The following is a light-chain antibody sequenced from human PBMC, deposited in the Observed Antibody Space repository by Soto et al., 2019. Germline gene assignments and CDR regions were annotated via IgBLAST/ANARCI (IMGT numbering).Light chain of an antibody. CDR2: DAS. CDR1: QSVSSSY. V-gene: IGKV3-20*01. Sequence: EIVLTQSPGTLSLSPGERATLSCRASQSVSSSYLAWYQQKPGQAPRLLIYDASSRATGIPDRFSGSGSGTDFTLTINRLEPEDFAVFYCHHYSSGTFGQGTKVDIK. CDR3: HHYSSGT. J-gene: IGKJ1*01.